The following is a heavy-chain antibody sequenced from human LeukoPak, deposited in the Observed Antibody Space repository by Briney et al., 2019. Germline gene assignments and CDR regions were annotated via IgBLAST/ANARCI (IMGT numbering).Heavy chain of an antibody. J-gene: IGHJ4*02. CDR2: MNPNSGNT. CDR1: GYTFTSCD. Sequence: ASVKVSCKASGYTFTSCDINWVRQATGQGLEWMGWMNPNSGNTGYAQKFQGRVTMTRNTSISTAYMELSSLRSEDTAVYYCARGRRGSGSYYHSYWGQGTLVTVSS. D-gene: IGHD3-10*01. CDR3: ARGRRGSGSYYHSY. V-gene: IGHV1-8*01.